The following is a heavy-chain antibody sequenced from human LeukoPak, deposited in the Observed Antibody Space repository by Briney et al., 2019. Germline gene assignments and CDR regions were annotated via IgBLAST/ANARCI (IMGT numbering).Heavy chain of an antibody. D-gene: IGHD4-17*01. V-gene: IGHV1-69*05. Sequence: ASVKVSCKASGGTLSSYAISWVRQAPGQGLEWMGRIIPIFGTANYAQKFQGRVTITTDESTSTAYMELSSLRSEDTAVYYCAVTVTTKNYYYYYYMDVWGKGTTVTVSS. CDR1: GGTLSSYA. J-gene: IGHJ6*03. CDR2: IIPIFGTA. CDR3: AVTVTTKNYYYYYYMDV.